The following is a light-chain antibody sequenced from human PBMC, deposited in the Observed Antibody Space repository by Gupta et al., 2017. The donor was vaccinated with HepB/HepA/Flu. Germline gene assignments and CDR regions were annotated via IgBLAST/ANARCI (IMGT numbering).Light chain of an antibody. CDR3: QQYNNWPTWT. V-gene: IGKV3-15*01. CDR2: RAS. Sequence: EIVMTQSPDTLSVSPGERATLSCRASQTVLSNLAWNQHKPGQAPRLLIYRASIRATGIPDRFSGSGYGTEFTLTISSRQSEDFAVYYCQQYNNWPTWTFGQGTKVEIK. J-gene: IGKJ1*01. CDR1: QTVLSN.